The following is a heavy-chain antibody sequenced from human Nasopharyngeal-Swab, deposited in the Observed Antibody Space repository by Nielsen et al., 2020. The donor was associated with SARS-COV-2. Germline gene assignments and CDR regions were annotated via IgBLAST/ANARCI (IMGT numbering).Heavy chain of an antibody. CDR3: AKAFGEDQLAEDAFDA. CDR2: ISYDGDIK. D-gene: IGHD3-16*01. Sequence: GGSPRLSCAASGFTFSNYGMHWVRQAPGKGLEWVAVISYDGDIKSYADSVRGRFLISRDNSHNTLYLQMSRLRTEDRAVYYCAKAFGEDQLAEDAFDAWGQGTMVTVSS. J-gene: IGHJ3*01. V-gene: IGHV3-30*18. CDR1: GFTFSNYG.